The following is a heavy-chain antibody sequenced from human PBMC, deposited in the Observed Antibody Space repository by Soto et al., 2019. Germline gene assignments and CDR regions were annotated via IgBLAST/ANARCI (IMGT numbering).Heavy chain of an antibody. D-gene: IGHD6-6*01. CDR1: GFTFDDYA. CDR3: GKAPEGSSSSGNRYYYYGMDV. V-gene: IGHV3-9*01. CDR2: ISWNSGSI. J-gene: IGHJ6*02. Sequence: GGSLRLSCAASGFTFDDYAMHWVRQAPGKGLEWVSGISWNSGSIGYADSVKGRFTISRDNAKNSLYLQMNSPRAEDTALYYCGKAPEGSSSSGNRYYYYGMDVWGQGTTVTVSS.